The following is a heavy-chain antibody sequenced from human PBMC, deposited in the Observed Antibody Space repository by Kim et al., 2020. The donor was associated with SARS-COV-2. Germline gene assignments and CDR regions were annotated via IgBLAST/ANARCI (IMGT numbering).Heavy chain of an antibody. CDR2: INHSGST. D-gene: IGHD3-22*01. Sequence: SETLSLTCAVYGGSFSGYYWSWIRQPPGKGLEWIGEINHSGSTNFNPSLKSRVTISADTSKNQFSLKLSSVTAADTAVYYCARPLKNYYDSTGYVYWGQGTLVTVSS. V-gene: IGHV4-34*01. CDR1: GGSFSGYY. CDR3: ARPLKNYYDSTGYVY. J-gene: IGHJ4*02.